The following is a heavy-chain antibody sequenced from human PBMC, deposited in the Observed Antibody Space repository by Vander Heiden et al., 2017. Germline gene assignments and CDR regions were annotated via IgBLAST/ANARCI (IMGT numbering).Heavy chain of an antibody. CDR2: IWYDGSNK. J-gene: IGHJ4*02. Sequence: QVQLVESGGGVVHPGRPQSLSCAASGFTFSGYGMHWVRQAPGKGLEWVEVIWYDGSNKYYADSVKGRFTISRDNSKNTLYLQMNSLRAEDTAVYYCARDYQEGTPGRWVGYWGQGTLVTVSS. CDR1: GFTFSGYG. CDR3: ARDYQEGTPGRWVGY. V-gene: IGHV3-33*01. D-gene: IGHD1-26*01.